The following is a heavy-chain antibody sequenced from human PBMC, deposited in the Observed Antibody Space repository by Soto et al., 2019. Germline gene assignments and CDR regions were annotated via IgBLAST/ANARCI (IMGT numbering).Heavy chain of an antibody. J-gene: IGHJ6*02. CDR2: IYYSGST. D-gene: IGHD2-21*02. V-gene: IGHV4-31*03. Sequence: QVQLQESGPGLVKPSQTLSLTCTVSGGSISSGGYYWSWIRQHPGQGLEWIGYIYYSGSTYYNPSLKSRVTISVDTSKNQFSLKLSSVTAADTAVYDCARVCGGDCHHGMDVWGQGTTVTVSS. CDR3: ARVCGGDCHHGMDV. CDR1: GGSISSGGYY.